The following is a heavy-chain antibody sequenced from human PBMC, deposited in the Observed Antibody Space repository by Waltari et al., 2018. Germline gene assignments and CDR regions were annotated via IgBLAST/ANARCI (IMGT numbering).Heavy chain of an antibody. D-gene: IGHD3-16*02. V-gene: IGHV3-21*01. J-gene: IGHJ4*02. CDR1: GFTFSSYG. CDR2: ISSSSSYI. CDR3: AREFGGVILP. Sequence: VQLVESGGGVVQPGRSLRLSCAASGFTFSSYGMNWVRQAPGKGLEWVSSISSSSSYIYYADSVKVRFTISRDNAKNSLYLQMNSLRAEDTAVYYCAREFGGVILPWGQGTLVTVSS.